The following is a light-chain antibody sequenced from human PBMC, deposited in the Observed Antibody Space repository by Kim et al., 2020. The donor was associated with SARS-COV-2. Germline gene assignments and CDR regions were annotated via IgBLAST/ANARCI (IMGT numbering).Light chain of an antibody. J-gene: IGKJ2*01. CDR2: GAS. Sequence: VSPGERATLSCRASQTVTSNLAWYQQKPGQAPRLLIFGASTRATGVPARFTGSGSGTEFTLTISSLQSEDFAVYYCQQYINTPYTFGQGTKLEI. CDR1: QTVTSN. V-gene: IGKV3D-15*01. CDR3: QQYINTPYT.